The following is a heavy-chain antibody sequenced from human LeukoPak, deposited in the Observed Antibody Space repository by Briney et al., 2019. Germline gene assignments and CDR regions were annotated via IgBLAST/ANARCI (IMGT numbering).Heavy chain of an antibody. D-gene: IGHD3-10*01. CDR2: INPNSGGT. V-gene: IGHV1-2*02. CDR1: GYTFTGYY. CDR3: ARDSSVITMVRGVIPPHGY. Sequence: ASVKVSCKASGYTFTGYYMHWVRQAPGQGLEWMGWINPNSGGTNYAQKLQGRVTMTTDTSTSTAYMELRSLRSDDTAVYYCARDSSVITMVRGVIPPHGYWGQGTLVTVSS. J-gene: IGHJ4*02.